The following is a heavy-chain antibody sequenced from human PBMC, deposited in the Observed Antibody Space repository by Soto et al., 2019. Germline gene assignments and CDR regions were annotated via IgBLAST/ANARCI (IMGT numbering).Heavy chain of an antibody. D-gene: IGHD6-13*01. V-gene: IGHV4-39*01. Sequence: SETLSLTCAVSGGSISSSNWWSWVRQPPGKGLEWIGSIFYTGSTYYSPSLKGRLTISVDPSKNQFSLKLTSVTAADTAMYYCARPKTIGAGAGKGWFAPWGQGTLVTGSS. J-gene: IGHJ5*02. CDR1: GGSISSSNW. CDR3: ARPKTIGAGAGKGWFAP. CDR2: IFYTGST.